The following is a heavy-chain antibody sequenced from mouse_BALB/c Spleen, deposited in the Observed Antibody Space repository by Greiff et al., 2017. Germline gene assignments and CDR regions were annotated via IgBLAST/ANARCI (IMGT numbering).Heavy chain of an antibody. CDR1: GYTFTSYT. Sequence: LVESGAELARPGASVKMSCKASGYTFTSYTMHWVKQRPGQGLEWIGYINPSSGYTNYNQKFKDKATLTADKSSSTAYMQLSSLTSEDSAVYYCARSGYGSSYWYFDVWGAGTTVTVSS. CDR3: ARSGYGSSYWYFDV. J-gene: IGHJ1*01. D-gene: IGHD1-1*01. CDR2: INPSSGYT. V-gene: IGHV1-4*01.